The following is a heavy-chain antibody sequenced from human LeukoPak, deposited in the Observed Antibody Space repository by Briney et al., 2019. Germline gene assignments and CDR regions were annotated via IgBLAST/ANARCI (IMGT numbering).Heavy chain of an antibody. CDR3: ARVSYRYYYDSSGYYQYYYYYYMDV. D-gene: IGHD3-22*01. J-gene: IGHJ6*03. CDR1: GFTFSTYA. Sequence: GGSLRLSCAASGFTFSTYAMSWVRQIPGKGLEWVSAISGSDDGTYYADSVKGRFTISRDNSKNTLYLQMNSLRSEDTAVYYCARVSYRYYYDSSGYYQYYYYYYMDVWGKGTTVTISS. V-gene: IGHV3-23*01. CDR2: ISGSDDGT.